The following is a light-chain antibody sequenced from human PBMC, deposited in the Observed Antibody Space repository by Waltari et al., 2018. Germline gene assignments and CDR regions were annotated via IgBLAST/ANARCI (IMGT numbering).Light chain of an antibody. CDR1: ALPKQY. V-gene: IGLV3-25*03. J-gene: IGLJ2*01. CDR3: QSADSSGTYIV. CDR2: KDS. Sequence: SYDLTQPPSVSVSPGQTASITCSGDALPKQYAYWYQQKAGQAPVLVIDKDSDRPSGIPERFSGSNSGTTVTLTISGVQAEDEADYYCQSADSSGTYIVFGGGTKLTVL.